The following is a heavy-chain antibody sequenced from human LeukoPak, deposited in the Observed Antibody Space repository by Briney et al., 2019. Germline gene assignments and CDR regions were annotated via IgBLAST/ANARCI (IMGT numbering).Heavy chain of an antibody. Sequence: PGRSLRLSCAASGFTFDDYAMHWVRQAPGKGLEWVASIKQDGSEKYYVDSVKGRFTISGDNAKNSLSLQMNSLRAEDTAVYYCATSGPTNSDYWGQGTLVTVSS. CDR2: IKQDGSEK. D-gene: IGHD6-6*01. J-gene: IGHJ4*02. V-gene: IGHV3-7*01. CDR1: GFTFDDYA. CDR3: ATSGPTNSDY.